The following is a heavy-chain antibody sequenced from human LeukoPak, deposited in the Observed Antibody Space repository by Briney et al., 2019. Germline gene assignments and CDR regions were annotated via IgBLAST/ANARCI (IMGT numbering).Heavy chain of an antibody. J-gene: IGHJ3*02. V-gene: IGHV4-34*01. D-gene: IGHD2-15*01. CDR1: GGSFSAYY. Sequence: SETLSLTCVVYGGSFSAYYWNWIRQPPGKGLEWIGEINHSGSTNYNPSLKSRVTISVDTSKNQFSLKLSSVTAADTAVYYCARGGDIVVVVAATGAFDIWGQGTMITVSS. CDR3: ARGGDIVVVVAATGAFDI. CDR2: INHSGST.